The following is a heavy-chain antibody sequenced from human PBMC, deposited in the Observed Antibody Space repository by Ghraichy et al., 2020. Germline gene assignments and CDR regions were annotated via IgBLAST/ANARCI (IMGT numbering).Heavy chain of an antibody. Sequence: SDTLSLTCSVSGGSMSSYSDYWGWLRQPPGKGLEWIGSIYNSVSTHYNPSLRSRVTVSIDTSKDQFSLRLTSVTAADTAVYYCARNKTGSLSGWFDPWGQGSLVIVSS. CDR3: ARNKTGSLSGWFDP. CDR2: IYNSVST. J-gene: IGHJ5*02. CDR1: GGSMSSYSDY. D-gene: IGHD6-6*01. V-gene: IGHV4-39*01.